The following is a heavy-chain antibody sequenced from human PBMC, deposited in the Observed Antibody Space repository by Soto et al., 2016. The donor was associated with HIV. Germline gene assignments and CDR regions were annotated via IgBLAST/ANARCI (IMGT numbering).Heavy chain of an antibody. J-gene: IGHJ4*02. V-gene: IGHV4-38-2*01. CDR3: ARVLYCSSTSCYPYFDY. Sequence: QVQLQESGPGLVKPSETLSLTCAVSGYSISSGYYWGWIRQPPGKGLEWIGSIYHSGSTYYNPSLKSRVTISVDTSKNQFSLKLSSVTAADTAVYYCARVLYCSSTSCYPYFDYWGQGTLVTVSS. CDR1: GYSISSGYY. D-gene: IGHD2-2*01. CDR2: IYHSGST.